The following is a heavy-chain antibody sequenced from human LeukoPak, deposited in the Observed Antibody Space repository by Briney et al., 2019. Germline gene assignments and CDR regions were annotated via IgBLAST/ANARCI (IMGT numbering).Heavy chain of an antibody. V-gene: IGHV1-18*01. CDR3: ARGGDYYDSSGYFDY. Sequence: ASVKVSCKASGYTFTSYGISWVRQAPGQGLEWMGWISAYNGNTNYAQKLQGRVTMTTDTSTSTAYMELRSLRSDDTAVYCCARGGDYYDSSGYFDYWGQGTLVTVSS. CDR1: GYTFTSYG. J-gene: IGHJ4*02. CDR2: ISAYNGNT. D-gene: IGHD3-22*01.